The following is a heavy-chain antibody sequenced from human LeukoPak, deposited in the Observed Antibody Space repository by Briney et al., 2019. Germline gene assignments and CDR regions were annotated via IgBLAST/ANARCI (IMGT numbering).Heavy chain of an antibody. J-gene: IGHJ6*04. D-gene: IGHD6-19*01. CDR3: ARDGQYSSGWYKGGMDV. V-gene: IGHV3-11*06. CDR1: GFTFNDYY. Sequence: GGSLRLSCAASGFTFNDYYMSCIRQAPGKGLEWVSYICSRSSFTNYAHSVKGRFTISRDNAKNSLYLQMNSLRAEDTAVYYCARDGQYSSGWYKGGMDVWGKGTTVTVSS. CDR2: ICSRSSFT.